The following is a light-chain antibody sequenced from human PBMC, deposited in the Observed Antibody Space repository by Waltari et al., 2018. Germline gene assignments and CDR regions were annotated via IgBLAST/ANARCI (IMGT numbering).Light chain of an antibody. J-gene: IGLJ3*02. V-gene: IGLV2-23*02. CDR2: DFS. CDR3: CSYAGSSWV. Sequence: QSALTQPASVSWSPGPSTTIPGTGTSIDFGCYNYVSWYQQQPGKAPKLIIYDFSKRPSGVSNRFSGSKSGNTASLTISGLQAEDEADYYCCSYAGSSWVFGGGTKLTVL. CDR1: SIDFGCYNY.